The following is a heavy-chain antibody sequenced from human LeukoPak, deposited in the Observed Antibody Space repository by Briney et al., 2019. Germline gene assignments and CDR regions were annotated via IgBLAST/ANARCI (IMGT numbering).Heavy chain of an antibody. CDR1: GFTFSSYA. V-gene: IGHV3-64D*06. D-gene: IGHD3-22*01. CDR2: ISSNGGST. J-gene: IGHJ4*02. Sequence: GGSLRLSCAASGFTFSSYAMHWVRQAPGKGLEYVSAISSNGGSTYYADSVKGRFTISRDNSKNTLYLQMSSLRAEDTAVYYCVKGRPYYYDSSGYYYFDYWGQGTLVTVSS. CDR3: VKGRPYYYDSSGYYYFDY.